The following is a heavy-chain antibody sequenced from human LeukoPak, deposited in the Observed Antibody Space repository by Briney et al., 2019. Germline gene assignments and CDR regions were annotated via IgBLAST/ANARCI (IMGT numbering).Heavy chain of an antibody. J-gene: IGHJ5*02. CDR1: GFTFSNYW. Sequence: QPRGSLRLSCAASGFTFSNYWMIWVRQAPGKGLEWVANINEDASKKYYVDSVEGRFTISRDDAKNSLYLQMNSLRAEDTAMYYCATSTYSSSPSWGQGTLVTVSS. CDR2: INEDASKK. CDR3: ATSTYSSSPS. V-gene: IGHV3-7*01. D-gene: IGHD6-6*01.